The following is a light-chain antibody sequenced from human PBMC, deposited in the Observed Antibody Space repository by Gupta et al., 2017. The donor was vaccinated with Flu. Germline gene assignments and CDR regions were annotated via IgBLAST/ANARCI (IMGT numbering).Light chain of an antibody. V-gene: IGLV2-8*02. CDR2: EVN. CDR1: SGDIGAYGY. Sequence: QSALAPPPSASRSPGPSVTLSCTGSSGDIGAYGYVSWYRQYPGEAPELVIYEVNMRPSGVPDRFSGSKSGNTASLTISGLQDEDEGLYFCSSYAGDPFVFGSGTKVTVL. CDR3: SSYAGDPFV. J-gene: IGLJ1*01.